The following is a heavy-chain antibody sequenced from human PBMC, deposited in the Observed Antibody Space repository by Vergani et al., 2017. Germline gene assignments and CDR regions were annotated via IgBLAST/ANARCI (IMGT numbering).Heavy chain of an antibody. V-gene: IGHV4-31*03. J-gene: IGHJ4*02. D-gene: IGHD2-2*02. CDR1: GGSISRGGYY. CDR2: SYYSGST. Sequence: QVQLQESGPGLVKPSETLSLTCTVSGGSISRGGYYWSWIRQHPGKGLEWIGYSYYSGSTYYNPSLKSRVTISVDTSKNQFSLKLSSVTAADTAVYYCAREYCSSTSCYTDYWGQGTLVTVSS. CDR3: AREYCSSTSCYTDY.